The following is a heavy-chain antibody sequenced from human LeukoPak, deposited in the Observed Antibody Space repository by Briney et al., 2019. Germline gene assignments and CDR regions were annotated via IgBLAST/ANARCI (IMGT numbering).Heavy chain of an antibody. CDR3: ARATQLAFDI. J-gene: IGHJ3*02. CDR1: GGSISSYY. D-gene: IGHD1-1*01. CDR2: TYYSGST. Sequence: PSETLSLTCTVSGGSISSYYWSWIRQPPGKGLEWIGYTYYSGSTNYNPSLKSRVTISVDTSKNQFSLKLSSVTAADTAVYYCARATQLAFDIWGQGTMVTVSS. V-gene: IGHV4-59*01.